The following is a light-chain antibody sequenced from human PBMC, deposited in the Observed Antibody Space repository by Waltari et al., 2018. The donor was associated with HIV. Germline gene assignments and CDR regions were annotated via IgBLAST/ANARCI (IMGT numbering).Light chain of an antibody. J-gene: IGLJ1*01. CDR1: SSNVGRTT. V-gene: IGLV1-44*01. CDR3: AAWDDSLNTYV. Sequence: QSVLTQPPSSSGTPGQRVTIPCSGSSSNVGRTTGHWYQQLPGAAPKLLILNTDERPSGVPDRFSGSKSGTSASLAISGLQSEDEADYYCAAWDDSLNTYVFGSGTTVTVL. CDR2: NTD.